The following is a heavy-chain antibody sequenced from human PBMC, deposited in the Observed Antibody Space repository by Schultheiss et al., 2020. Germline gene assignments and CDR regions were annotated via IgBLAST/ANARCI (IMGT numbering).Heavy chain of an antibody. J-gene: IGHJ5*02. Sequence: GGSLRLSCAASGFTFNNYAMSWVRQAPGKGLEWVAVISYDGSNKYYADSVKGRFTISRDNSKNTLYLQMNSLRAEDTAVYYCAKDLGSGWLQAWFDPWGQGTLVTVSS. CDR1: GFTFNNYA. CDR3: AKDLGSGWLQAWFDP. V-gene: IGHV3-30-3*01. CDR2: ISYDGSNK. D-gene: IGHD6-19*01.